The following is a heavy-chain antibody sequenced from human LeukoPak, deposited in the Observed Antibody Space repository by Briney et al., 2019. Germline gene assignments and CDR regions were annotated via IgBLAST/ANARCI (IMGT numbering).Heavy chain of an antibody. CDR1: GFTFSSYA. J-gene: IGHJ3*02. CDR2: ISGSGGSK. Sequence: HAGVSLRLSRAASGFTFSSYAMSWVRQAPGKGLEWVSAISGSGGSKYYADSVKGRFTISRDNSKNTLYLQMNSLRAEDTAVYYCAKESNIAVAGTGSAFDIWGQGTMVTVSS. D-gene: IGHD6-19*01. CDR3: AKESNIAVAGTGSAFDI. V-gene: IGHV3-23*01.